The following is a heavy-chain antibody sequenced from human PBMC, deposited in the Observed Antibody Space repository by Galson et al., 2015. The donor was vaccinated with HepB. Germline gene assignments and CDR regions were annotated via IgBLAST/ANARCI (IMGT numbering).Heavy chain of an antibody. CDR2: IYRGGST. Sequence: SLRLSCAASGFTVISNYMSWVRQAPGKGLEWVSVIYRGGSTYYADSVKGRFTIFRDTSKNTLYLQMNSLRAEDTAVYYCARDTRYSSGWWDFDYWGQGTLVTVSS. CDR1: GFTVISNY. V-gene: IGHV3-53*01. J-gene: IGHJ4*02. CDR3: ARDTRYSSGWWDFDY. D-gene: IGHD6-19*01.